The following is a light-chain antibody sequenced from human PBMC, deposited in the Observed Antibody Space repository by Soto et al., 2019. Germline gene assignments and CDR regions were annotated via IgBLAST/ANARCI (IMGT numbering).Light chain of an antibody. CDR1: SSDVGSYNL. Sequence: QSALTQPASVSGSPGQSITISCTGTSSDVGSYNLVSWYQQHPGKAPKLMIYEGSKRPSGVSNRFSGSKSGNTASLTISGLQVEDEADYYCNSYTSLFTVRAVFGTGTKLTVL. V-gene: IGLV2-14*02. CDR3: NSYTSLFTVRAV. CDR2: EGS. J-gene: IGLJ1*01.